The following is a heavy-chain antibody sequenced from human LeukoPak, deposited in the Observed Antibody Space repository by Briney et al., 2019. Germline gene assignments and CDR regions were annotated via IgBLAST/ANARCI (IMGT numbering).Heavy chain of an antibody. Sequence: ASVKVSCKVSGYTLTELSMHWVRQAPGKGLEWMGGFDPEDGETIYAQKFQGRVTMTEDTSTDTAYMELSSLRSEDTAVYYCATGVFRFGELISREDDDYWGQGTLVTVSS. CDR3: ATGVFRFGELISREDDDY. V-gene: IGHV1-24*01. CDR2: FDPEDGET. CDR1: GYTLTELS. D-gene: IGHD3-10*01. J-gene: IGHJ4*02.